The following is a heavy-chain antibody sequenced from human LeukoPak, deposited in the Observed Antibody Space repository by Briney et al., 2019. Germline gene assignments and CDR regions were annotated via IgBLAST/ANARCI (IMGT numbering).Heavy chain of an antibody. CDR3: ARVGGGYCSGGSCYFVY. D-gene: IGHD2-15*01. CDR2: IYSGGST. J-gene: IGHJ4*02. Sequence: GGSLRLSCAASGLTVSGNYMSWVRQAPGKGLDWVSVIYSGGSTYYADSVKGRFTISRDNAKNSLYLQMNSLRAEDTAVYYCARVGGGYCSGGSCYFVYWGQGTLVTVSS. CDR1: GLTVSGNY. V-gene: IGHV3-66*01.